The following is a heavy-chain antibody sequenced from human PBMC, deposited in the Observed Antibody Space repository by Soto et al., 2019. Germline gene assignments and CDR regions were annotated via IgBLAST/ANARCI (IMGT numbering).Heavy chain of an antibody. Sequence: DVQLVESGGGLVQPGGSLRLSCAASGFTYTNYWMHWVRQAPEKGLVWVSRIYSDGIYTSYADSVKGRFTISRDNAKNTLDLQMNDLRTEDTAVYYCGSVFEYWGQGSLVTVSS. J-gene: IGHJ4*02. CDR2: IYSDGIYT. CDR1: GFTYTNYW. V-gene: IGHV3-74*01. CDR3: GSVFEY.